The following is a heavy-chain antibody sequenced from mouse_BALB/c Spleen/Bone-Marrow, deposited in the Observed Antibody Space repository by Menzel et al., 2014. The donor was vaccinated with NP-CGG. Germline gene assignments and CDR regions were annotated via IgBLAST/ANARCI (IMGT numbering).Heavy chain of an antibody. J-gene: IGHJ1*01. V-gene: IGHV5-17*02. CDR1: GFTFSSFG. Sequence: EVQLQESGGGLVQPGGSRKLSCAASGFTFSSFGMHWVRPAPEKGLEWVAYISSGSTAICYADTVKGRFTISRDNPKNTLFLQMTSLRSEDTAMYYCARGGNWDDFDVWGAGTTVTVSS. D-gene: IGHD4-1*01. CDR3: ARGGNWDDFDV. CDR2: ISSGSTAI.